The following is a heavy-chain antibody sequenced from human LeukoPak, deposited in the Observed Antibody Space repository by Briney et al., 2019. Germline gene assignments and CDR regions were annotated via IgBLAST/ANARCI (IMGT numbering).Heavy chain of an antibody. V-gene: IGHV3-74*01. Sequence: GGSLRLSCVASGFTFSSYWMHWVRQAPGKGLVWVSRINSDGSTTTYADSVKGRFTISRDNAKSSLFLQMNSLRAEDTAVYYCARDSIVAAGTGDDAFDIWGQGTLVTVSS. CDR1: GFTFSSYW. CDR2: INSDGSTT. CDR3: ARDSIVAAGTGDDAFDI. J-gene: IGHJ3*02. D-gene: IGHD6-13*01.